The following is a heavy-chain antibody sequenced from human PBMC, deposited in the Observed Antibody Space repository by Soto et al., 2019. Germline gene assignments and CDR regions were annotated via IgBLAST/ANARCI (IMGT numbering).Heavy chain of an antibody. CDR3: VKSRGGNNFDFFD. V-gene: IGHV3-64D*06. J-gene: IGHJ4*02. D-gene: IGHD5-12*01. CDR2: IRGNGDPP. CDR1: GFTFSSYS. Sequence: LRLSCSATGFTFSSYSMHWVRQAPGKGLEYVSGIRGNGDPPFYADSVKGRFTISRDNSKNTLYLQMSSLSADDTAVYYCVKSRGGNNFDFFDWGQGALVTVSS.